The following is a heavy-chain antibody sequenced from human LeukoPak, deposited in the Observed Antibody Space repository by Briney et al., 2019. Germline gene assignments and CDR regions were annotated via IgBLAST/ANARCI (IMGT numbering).Heavy chain of an antibody. CDR3: AKGVMSQIAAAVPFDN. CDR2: ISGSGAGP. V-gene: IGHV3-23*01. J-gene: IGHJ4*02. CDR1: GFTFSNYG. D-gene: IGHD6-13*01. Sequence: GGSLRLSCAASGFTFSNYGMSWVRQAPGKGLEWVSTISGSGAGPYYADSVKGRFTISRDNSKNTLYLQMNSLRAEDTAVYYCAKGVMSQIAAAVPFDNWGQGTLVTVSP.